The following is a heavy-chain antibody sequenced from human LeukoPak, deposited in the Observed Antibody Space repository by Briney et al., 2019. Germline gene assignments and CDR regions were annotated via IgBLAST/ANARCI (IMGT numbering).Heavy chain of an antibody. D-gene: IGHD2-8*01. CDR1: GFTSNTYG. CDR2: IPYDGSNT. V-gene: IGHV3-33*03. J-gene: IGHJ5*02. Sequence: PGGSLRLSCTAYGFTSNTYGMHWVRRPPGKGLEWVAAIPYDGSNTYYLDSVKGRFTISRDNSKNTLYLQMNSLRADDTAVYYCAKDIGTISLTTWFDPWGQGTLVTVSS. CDR3: AKDIGTISLTTWFDP.